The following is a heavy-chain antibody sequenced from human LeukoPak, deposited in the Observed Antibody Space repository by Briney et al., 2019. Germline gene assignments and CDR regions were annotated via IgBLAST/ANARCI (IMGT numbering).Heavy chain of an antibody. J-gene: IGHJ4*02. CDR3: ARDYYYDSSGYYKVYYFDY. V-gene: IGHV4-39*07. CDR2: IYYSGST. CDR1: GGSISSGSYY. D-gene: IGHD3-22*01. Sequence: SETLSLTCTVSGGSISSGSYYWGWIRQPPGKGLEWIGSIYYSGSTYYNPSLKSRVTISVGTSKNQFSLKLSSVTAADTAVYYCARDYYYDSSGYYKVYYFDYWGQGTLVTVSS.